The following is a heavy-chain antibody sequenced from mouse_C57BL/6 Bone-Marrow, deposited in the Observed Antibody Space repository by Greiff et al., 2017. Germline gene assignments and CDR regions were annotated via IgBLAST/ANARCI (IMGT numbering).Heavy chain of an antibody. D-gene: IGHD2-3*01. Sequence: QVQLQQPGAELVRPGSSVKLSCKASGYTFTSYWMHWVKQRPIQGLEWIGNIDPSDSEPHYNQKFKDKATLTVDKSSSTAYMQLSSLTSEDSAVYYCARGDGYYVRYAMDYWGQGTSVTGSS. V-gene: IGHV1-52*01. CDR2: IDPSDSEP. CDR3: ARGDGYYVRYAMDY. CDR1: GYTFTSYW. J-gene: IGHJ4*01.